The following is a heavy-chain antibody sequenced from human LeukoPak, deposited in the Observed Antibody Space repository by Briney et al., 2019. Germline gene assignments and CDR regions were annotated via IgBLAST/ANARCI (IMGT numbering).Heavy chain of an antibody. J-gene: IGHJ3*02. Sequence: GGSLRLSCAASGFTFSSYAMSWVRQAPGKGLEWVSAISGSGGSTYYADSVKGRFTISRDNSKNTLYLQMNSLRAEDTAVYYCAKAGGVTIAVAGNDAFDIWGQGTMVTVSS. CDR3: AKAGGVTIAVAGNDAFDI. CDR2: ISGSGGST. V-gene: IGHV3-23*01. CDR1: GFTFSSYA. D-gene: IGHD6-19*01.